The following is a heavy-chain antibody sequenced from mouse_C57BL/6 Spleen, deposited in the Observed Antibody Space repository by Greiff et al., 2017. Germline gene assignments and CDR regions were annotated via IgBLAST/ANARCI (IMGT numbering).Heavy chain of an antibody. D-gene: IGHD2-3*01. CDR1: GYAFSSYW. J-gene: IGHJ2*01. CDR3: ARGDEGYYVTD. V-gene: IGHV1-80*01. Sequence: QVQLQQPGAELVKPGASVKLSCKASGYAFSSYWMHWVKQRPGKGLEWIGQIYPGDGDTNYNGKFKGKATLTADKSSSTAYMQLSSLASEDSWVYFCARGDEGYYVTDWGQGTTLTVST. CDR2: IYPGDGDT.